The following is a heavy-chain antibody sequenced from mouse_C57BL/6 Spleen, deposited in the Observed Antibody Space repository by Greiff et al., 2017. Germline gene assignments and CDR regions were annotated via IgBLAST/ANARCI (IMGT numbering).Heavy chain of an antibody. CDR1: GYTFTSYW. CDR3: GRGAGSAMDY. CDR2: IDPNSGGT. Sequence: QVQLQQPGAELVKPGASVKLSCKASGYTFTSYWMHWVKQRPGRGLGWIGRIDPNSGGTKYNEKFKSTATLTVDKPSSTAYMQLSSLTPEDAAVYYCGRGAGSAMDYWGQGGSVTVSS. V-gene: IGHV1-72*01. D-gene: IGHD3-3*01. J-gene: IGHJ4*01.